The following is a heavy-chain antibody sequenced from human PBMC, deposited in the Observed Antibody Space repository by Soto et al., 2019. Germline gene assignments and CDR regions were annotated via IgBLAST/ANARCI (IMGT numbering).Heavy chain of an antibody. J-gene: IGHJ4*02. CDR1: GFIFSDYP. D-gene: IGHD2-15*01. V-gene: IGHV3-48*02. Sequence: GGSLRLSCTASGFIFSDYPMNWVRQAPGKGLEWVSNIRSSGNPTWYADSVKGRFTISRDNPKNTLYLQMNSLRDEDTAVYYCARDSSFSFDYWAQGTLVTVSS. CDR3: ARDSSFSFDY. CDR2: IRSSGNPT.